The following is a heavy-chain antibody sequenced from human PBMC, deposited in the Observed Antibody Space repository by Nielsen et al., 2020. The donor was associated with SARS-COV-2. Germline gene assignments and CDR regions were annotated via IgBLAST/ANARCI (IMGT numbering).Heavy chain of an antibody. CDR1: GFTFSSYS. CDR3: AREKDIVVVPAAFDI. J-gene: IGHJ3*02. D-gene: IGHD2-2*01. CDR2: IKQDGSEK. Sequence: GESLKISCAASGFTFSSYSMSWVRQAPGKGLEWVANIKQDGSEKYYVDSVKGRFTISRDNAKNSLYLQMNSLRAEDTAVYYCAREKDIVVVPAAFDIWGQGTMVTVSS. V-gene: IGHV3-7*01.